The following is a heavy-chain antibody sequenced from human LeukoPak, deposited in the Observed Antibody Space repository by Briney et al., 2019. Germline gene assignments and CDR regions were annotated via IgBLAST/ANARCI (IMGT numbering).Heavy chain of an antibody. J-gene: IGHJ6*03. Sequence: GGSLRLSCAVSGFTFSSYGMHWVRQAPGKGLEWVAVIWYDGSDKYYADSVKGRFTISRDNSKNTLYLQMNSLRAEDTAVYYCAKDKDYGYYMDVSGKGTTVTVSS. D-gene: IGHD3-16*01. V-gene: IGHV3-33*06. CDR2: IWYDGSDK. CDR3: AKDKDYGYYMDV. CDR1: GFTFSSYG.